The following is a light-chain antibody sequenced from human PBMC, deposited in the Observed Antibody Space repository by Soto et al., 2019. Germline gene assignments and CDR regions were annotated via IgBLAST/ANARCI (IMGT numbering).Light chain of an antibody. CDR2: GAS. J-gene: IGKJ2*01. CDR3: QQYNRWPPYT. CDR1: QSVTTR. V-gene: IGKV3-15*01. Sequence: EIVLTQSPDTLSVSPGERATLSCRASQSVTTRLAWYQHKPCQAPRLLIYGASTRATGISARFGGSGAGTEFTLTIISLQSEDFAVYYCQQYNRWPPYTFGQGNKVEIK.